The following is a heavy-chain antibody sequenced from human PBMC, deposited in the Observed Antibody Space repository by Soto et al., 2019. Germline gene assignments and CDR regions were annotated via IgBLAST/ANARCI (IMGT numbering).Heavy chain of an antibody. J-gene: IGHJ6*02. CDR1: GFTFSSYG. V-gene: IGHV3-33*01. CDR3: ARSGLWFDGMDV. Sequence: QVQLVESGGGVVQPGRSLRLSCAASGFTFSSYGMHWVRQAPGKGLEWVAVIWYDGSNKYYADSVKGRFTISRDNSKNTLYLQMNSLRAEDTAVYYCARSGLWFDGMDVWGQGTTVPVSS. D-gene: IGHD3-10*01. CDR2: IWYDGSNK.